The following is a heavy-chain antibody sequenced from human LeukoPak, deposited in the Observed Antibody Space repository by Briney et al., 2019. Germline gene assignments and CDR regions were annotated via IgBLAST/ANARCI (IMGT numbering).Heavy chain of an antibody. CDR3: ARDFAIAATTEYFQY. D-gene: IGHD6-13*01. CDR2: IYTSGST. CDR1: GGSISSGSYY. V-gene: IGHV4-61*09. Sequence: PSETLSLTCTVSGGSISSGSYYWSWIRQPAGKGLEWIGHIYTSGSTKYNPSLKSRVTISADTSKNQFSLKLSSVTAADTAVYYCARDFAIAATTEYFQYWGQGTLVTVSS. J-gene: IGHJ1*01.